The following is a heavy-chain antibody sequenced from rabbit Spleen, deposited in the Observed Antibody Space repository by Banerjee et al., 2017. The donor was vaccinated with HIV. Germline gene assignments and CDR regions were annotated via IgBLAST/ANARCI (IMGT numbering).Heavy chain of an antibody. Sequence: QEQLEESGGGLVQPEGSLTLTCTASGFSFSSAYWICWVRQAPGKGLESIACIYGGDGHSTWYASWAKGRFIISKTSSTTVTLQLTSLTAADTATYFCARSGYVGGDYTWDLWGQGTLVTVS. CDR1: GFSFSSAYW. D-gene: IGHD1-1*01. V-gene: IGHV1S45*01. J-gene: IGHJ4*01. CDR2: IYGGDGHST. CDR3: ARSGYVGGDYTWDL.